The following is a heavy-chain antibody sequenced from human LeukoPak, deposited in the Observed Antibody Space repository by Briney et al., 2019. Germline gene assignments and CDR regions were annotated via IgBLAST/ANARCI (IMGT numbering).Heavy chain of an antibody. CDR1: GFTFSSYW. CDR2: IKPDGNEK. J-gene: IGHJ4*02. CDR3: ARVRHYFGSGTSPLAY. V-gene: IGHV3-7*01. D-gene: IGHD3-10*01. Sequence: PGGSLRLSCAASGFTFSSYWMTWVRQAPGQGLEWVADIKPDGNEKNYVDSVKGRFTVSRDNAENSLFLQMNSLRAEDTAVYYCARVRHYFGSGTSPLAYWGQGTLVTVSS.